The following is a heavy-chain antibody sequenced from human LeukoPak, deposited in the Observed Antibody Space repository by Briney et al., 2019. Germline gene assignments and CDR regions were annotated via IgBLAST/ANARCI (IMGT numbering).Heavy chain of an antibody. V-gene: IGHV3-15*01. CDR3: VRDQYCASSSCPGAFDL. Sequence: GGSLGLSCAASGFSINYDWMSWVRQAPGKGLEWVGRIKSKTDGGTTEYAAPVKGRFTISRDDSRNTVYLQMSSLRSEDTAVYYCVRDQYCASSSCPGAFDLWGQGTVVTVSS. J-gene: IGHJ3*01. D-gene: IGHD2-2*01. CDR2: IKSKTDGGTT. CDR1: GFSINYDW.